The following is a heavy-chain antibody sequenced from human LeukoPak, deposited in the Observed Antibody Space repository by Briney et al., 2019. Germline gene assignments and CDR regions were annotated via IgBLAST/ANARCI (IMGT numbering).Heavy chain of an antibody. D-gene: IGHD2-15*01. CDR2: ISWNSGVI. CDR1: GFTFDDYA. J-gene: IGHJ5*02. CDR3: ARDRGVVASQGWFDP. Sequence: GGSLRLSCAASGFTFDDYAMHWVRQAPGKGLEWVSGISWNSGVIAYADSVKGRFTISGDNAKNSLYLQMSSLRAEDTALYYCARDRGVVASQGWFDPWGQGTLVTVSS. V-gene: IGHV3-9*01.